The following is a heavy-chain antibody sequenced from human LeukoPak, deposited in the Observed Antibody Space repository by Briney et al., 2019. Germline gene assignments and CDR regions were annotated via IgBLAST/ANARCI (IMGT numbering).Heavy chain of an antibody. CDR3: ARRAYFDSSGYSPTSGYFDL. V-gene: IGHV4-4*08. J-gene: IGHJ2*01. D-gene: IGHD3-22*01. CDR2: IYSNGIT. CDR1: GGSIFSYY. Sequence: SETLPIICTVSGGSIFSYYWNWIRQSPGKGLEWLGYIYSNGITNYSPSLRSRGTISIATSKNQFSLRLASVTAADTAIYYCARRAYFDSSGYSPTSGYFDLWGRGTLVTVSS.